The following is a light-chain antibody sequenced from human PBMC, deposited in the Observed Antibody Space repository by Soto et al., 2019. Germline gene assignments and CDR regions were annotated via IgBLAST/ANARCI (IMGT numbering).Light chain of an antibody. CDR2: GSS. CDR1: QSVSSSY. Sequence: LSQSPGTLSLSQGERVTLSCRSSQSVSSSYLAWYQQKGGQPPRLLIYGSSSRATGIPARFSGGGSGTDFTLTISNLEPEDIGVYFCQQRSNWRSTFGGGSMVDIK. CDR3: QQRSNWRST. J-gene: IGKJ4*01. V-gene: IGKV3D-20*02.